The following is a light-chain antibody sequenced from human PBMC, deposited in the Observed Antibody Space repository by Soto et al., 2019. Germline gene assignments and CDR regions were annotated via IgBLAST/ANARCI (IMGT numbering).Light chain of an antibody. CDR3: AAWDDSLNGVV. CDR1: SSNIGSNY. Sequence: QSVLTQPPSASGTPGQRVTISCSGSSSNIGSNYVYWYQQLPGTAPKLLIYSINQRPSGVPDRFSGSKSGTSASLAISGLQSDDEADYYCAAWDDSLNGVVFGGGTKLTVL. CDR2: SIN. V-gene: IGLV1-44*01. J-gene: IGLJ2*01.